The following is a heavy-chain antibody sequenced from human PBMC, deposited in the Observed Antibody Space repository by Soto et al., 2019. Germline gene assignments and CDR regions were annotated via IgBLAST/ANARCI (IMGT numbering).Heavy chain of an antibody. V-gene: IGHV1-69*06. J-gene: IGHJ4*02. Sequence: GASVKVSCKASGGTFSSYAISWVRQAPGQGLEWMGGIIPIFGTANYAQKFQGRVTITADKSTSTAYMELSSLRFEDTAVYYCARGPDYYDSSGYPSFDYWGQGTLVTVSS. CDR1: GGTFSSYA. D-gene: IGHD3-22*01. CDR3: ARGPDYYDSSGYPSFDY. CDR2: IIPIFGTA.